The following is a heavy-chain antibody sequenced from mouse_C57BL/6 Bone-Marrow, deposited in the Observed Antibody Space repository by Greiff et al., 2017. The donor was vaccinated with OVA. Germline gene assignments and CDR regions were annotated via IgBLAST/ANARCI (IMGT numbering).Heavy chain of an antibody. V-gene: IGHV1-26*01. Sequence: EVKLQQSGPELVKPGASVKISCKASGYTFTDYYMNWVKQSHGKSLEWIGDINPNNGGTSYNQKFKGKATLTVDKSSSTAYMELRSLTSEDSAVYYCAREVNWDDFDYWGQGTTLTVPS. J-gene: IGHJ2*01. D-gene: IGHD4-1*01. CDR2: INPNNGGT. CDR1: GYTFTDYY. CDR3: AREVNWDDFDY.